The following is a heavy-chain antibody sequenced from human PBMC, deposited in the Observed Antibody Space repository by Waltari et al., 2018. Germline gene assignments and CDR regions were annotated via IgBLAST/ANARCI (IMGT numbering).Heavy chain of an antibody. D-gene: IGHD2-8*02. CDR2: IKQDGSVK. V-gene: IGHV3-7*01. Sequence: EVQLVESGGSLVQPGGSLRLSCVASGFSFSAYWMTWVRQAPGKGREWVAHIKQDGSVKSYVDSVKGRFTISRDNAKNSLYLQMNSLRAEDTAVYYCARPFCTGGYCFDYWGQGTLVTVSS. CDR1: GFSFSAYW. CDR3: ARPFCTGGYCFDY. J-gene: IGHJ4*02.